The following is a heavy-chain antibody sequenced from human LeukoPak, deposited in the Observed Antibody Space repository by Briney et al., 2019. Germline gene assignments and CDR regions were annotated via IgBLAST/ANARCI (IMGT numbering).Heavy chain of an antibody. J-gene: IGHJ6*02. V-gene: IGHV3-7*01. D-gene: IGHD2/OR15-2a*01. Sequence: AGGSLRLSCAASGFTFSTYWMSWVRQAPGKGLEWVGNINQDGSDIYYVDSVKGRFTIPRDNAKNSLYLHMNSLRAEDTGVYYCARIGTTTRGPAGLDVWGQGTTVTVSS. CDR1: GFTFSTYW. CDR3: ARIGTTTRGPAGLDV. CDR2: INQDGSDI.